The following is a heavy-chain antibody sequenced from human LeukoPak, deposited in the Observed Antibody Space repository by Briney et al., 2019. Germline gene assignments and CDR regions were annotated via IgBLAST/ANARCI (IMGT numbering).Heavy chain of an antibody. Sequence: SVKVSCKTSGGTFNNSAISWVRQAPGQGLEWLGGIMPLFGTAGYAQKFQGRVTITKDESTRTVYLELTSLTSDDTAVYYCARTPAYWGQGTLVTVSS. CDR3: ARTPAY. V-gene: IGHV1-69*05. CDR2: IMPLFGTA. J-gene: IGHJ4*02. CDR1: GGTFNNSA.